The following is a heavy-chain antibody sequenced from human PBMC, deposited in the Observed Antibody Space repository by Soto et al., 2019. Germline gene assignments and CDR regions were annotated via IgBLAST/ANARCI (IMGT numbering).Heavy chain of an antibody. J-gene: IGHJ6*02. CDR3: ARRPDFAYCGGDCYGMDV. CDR2: ISSSSSTI. D-gene: IGHD2-21*01. CDR1: GFTFSSYS. V-gene: IGHV3-48*02. Sequence: GGSLRLSCAASGFTFSSYSMNWVRQAPGKGLEWVSYISSSSSTIYYADTVKGRFTISRDNAKNSLYLQMNSLRDEDTAVYYCARRPDFAYCGGDCYGMDVWGQGTTVTVSS.